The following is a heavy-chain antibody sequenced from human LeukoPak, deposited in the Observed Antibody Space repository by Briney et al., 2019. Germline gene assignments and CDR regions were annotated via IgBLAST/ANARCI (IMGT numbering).Heavy chain of an antibody. CDR3: ARDSGGSYYYYGMDV. V-gene: IGHV3-23*01. Sequence: GGSLRLSCAASGFTFSSYAMSWVRQAPGKGLEWVSAISGSGGSTYYADSVKGRFTISRDNAKNSLYLQMNSLRAEDTAVYYCARDSGGSYYYYGMDVWGQGTTVTVSS. D-gene: IGHD1-26*01. CDR2: ISGSGGST. CDR1: GFTFSSYA. J-gene: IGHJ6*02.